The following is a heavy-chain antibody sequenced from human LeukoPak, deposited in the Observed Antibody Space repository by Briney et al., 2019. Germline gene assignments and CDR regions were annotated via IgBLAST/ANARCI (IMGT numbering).Heavy chain of an antibody. Sequence: GGSLRLSCAASGSTFSSYAMHWVRQAPGKGLEWVAVISYDGSNKYHADSVKGRFTISRDNSKNTLYLQMNSLRAEDTAVYYCTRDREGASDYWGQGTLVTVSS. V-gene: IGHV3-30-3*01. D-gene: IGHD1-26*01. CDR1: GSTFSSYA. J-gene: IGHJ4*02. CDR3: TRDREGASDY. CDR2: ISYDGSNK.